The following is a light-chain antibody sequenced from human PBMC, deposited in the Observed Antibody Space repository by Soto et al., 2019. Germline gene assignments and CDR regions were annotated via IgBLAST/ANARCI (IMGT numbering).Light chain of an antibody. J-gene: IGKJ1*01. CDR2: GAS. V-gene: IGKV3-20*01. CDR3: QLYGSSPPWT. Sequence: EIVLTQTPGTLSLSPGERATLSCRASQSVSSIYLVWYQQKPGQAPRLLIYGASSRATGIPDRFSGSGSGTDFTLTISRLEPEDFAVYYCQLYGSSPPWTFGQGTKVEIK. CDR1: QSVSSIY.